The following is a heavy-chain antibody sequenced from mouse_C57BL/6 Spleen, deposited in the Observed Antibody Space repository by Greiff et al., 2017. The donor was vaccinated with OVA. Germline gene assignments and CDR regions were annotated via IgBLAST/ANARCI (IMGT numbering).Heavy chain of an antibody. D-gene: IGHD1-1*01. Sequence: QVQLQQSGAELVKPGASVKMSCKASGYTFTSYWITWVKQRPGQGLEWIGDIYPGSGSTNYNEKFKSKATLTVDTSSSTAYMQLSSLTSEDSAVYYCARGGSSYSSYWYFDVWGTGTTVTVSS. CDR3: ARGGSSYSSYWYFDV. J-gene: IGHJ1*03. CDR2: IYPGSGST. CDR1: GYTFTSYW. V-gene: IGHV1-55*01.